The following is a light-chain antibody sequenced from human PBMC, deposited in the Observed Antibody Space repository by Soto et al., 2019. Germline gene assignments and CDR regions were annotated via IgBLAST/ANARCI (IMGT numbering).Light chain of an antibody. CDR1: QRISTN. V-gene: IGKV3-20*01. J-gene: IGKJ1*01. Sequence: EVVLTQSPGTLSVSLGEGATLSCRASQRISTNLAWYQQRPGQAPRLLIFGASSSATGVPDRFSGSGSGTDFTLTISRLEPEDFAVYYCQQYGSPPWTFGQGTKVDIK. CDR3: QQYGSPPWT. CDR2: GAS.